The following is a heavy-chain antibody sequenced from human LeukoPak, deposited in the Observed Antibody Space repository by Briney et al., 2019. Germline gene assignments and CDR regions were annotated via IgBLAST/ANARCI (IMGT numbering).Heavy chain of an antibody. CDR3: ATPTRGGIAVTGTFGH. D-gene: IGHD6-19*01. J-gene: IGHJ4*02. CDR2: INHSGAT. V-gene: IGHV4-34*01. CDR1: GGAFTGYY. Sequence: SETLSLNCAGSGGAFTGYYWSWIRQPPGKGLEWIGEINHSGATNYNPSLKSQVTISVDTSKNQCSLRLTSVSAADTGVYYCATPTRGGIAVTGTFGHWGQGTQVTVSS.